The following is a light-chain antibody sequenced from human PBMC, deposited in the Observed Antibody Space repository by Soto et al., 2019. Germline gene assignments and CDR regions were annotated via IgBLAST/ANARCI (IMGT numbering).Light chain of an antibody. J-gene: IGKJ1*01. CDR3: QQYNSYST. CDR1: QSISNW. CDR2: DAS. Sequence: IHITQSPSTLSXXXGXXXTXXXRASQSISNWLAWYQQKPGKAPKLLIYDASSLESGVPSRFSGGGFGTEFTLTISSLQPDDFGTYYCQQYNSYSTFGQGTKVDIK. V-gene: IGKV1-5*01.